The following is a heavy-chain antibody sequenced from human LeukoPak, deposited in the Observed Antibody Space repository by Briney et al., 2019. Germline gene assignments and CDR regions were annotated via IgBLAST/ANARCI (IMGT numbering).Heavy chain of an antibody. J-gene: IGHJ4*02. CDR1: GGSISSGDYY. CDR2: IYYSGST. V-gene: IGHV4-30-4*01. D-gene: IGHD4-17*01. CDR3: ARDSAAYGAFDY. Sequence: SQTLSLTCTVSGGSISSGDYYWSWIRQPPGKSLEWIGYIYYSGSTYYNPSLKSRVTISVDTSKNQFSLKLSSVTAADTAVYYCARDSAAYGAFDYWGQGTLVTVSS.